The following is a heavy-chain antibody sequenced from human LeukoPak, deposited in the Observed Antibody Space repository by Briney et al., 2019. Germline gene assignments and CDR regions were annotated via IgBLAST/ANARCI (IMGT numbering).Heavy chain of an antibody. CDR1: GFTFSSYA. D-gene: IGHD3-22*01. Sequence: GGSLRLSCAASGFTFSSYAMSWVRQAPGKGLEWVSVISSSGGNTDYADSVMGRFTISRDNSKNTLYLQMNSLRAEDTAVYYCAKSVYYDGGGYYYTGYWGQGTQVTVSS. V-gene: IGHV3-23*01. CDR3: AKSVYYDGGGYYYTGY. CDR2: ISSSGGNT. J-gene: IGHJ4*02.